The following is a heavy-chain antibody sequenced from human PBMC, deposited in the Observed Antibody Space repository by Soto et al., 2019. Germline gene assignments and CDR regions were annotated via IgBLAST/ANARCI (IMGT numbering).Heavy chain of an antibody. CDR1: GGSVTNHH. CDR2: INYSGST. J-gene: IGHJ4*02. D-gene: IGHD3-22*01. V-gene: IGHV4-59*08. CDR3: ATYISGGGGRGY. Sequence: QVQLQESGPGLVKPSETLSLTCTVSGGSVTNHHLSWIRQPPGKGLERMGYINYSGSTNYNPSLWSRVTMSVDTSNSQFSLKLSSVTAADTAVYYCATYISGGGGRGYWGQGTLVTVSS.